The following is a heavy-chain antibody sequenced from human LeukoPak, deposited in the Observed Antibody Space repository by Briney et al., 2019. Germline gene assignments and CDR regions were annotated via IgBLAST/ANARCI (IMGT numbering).Heavy chain of an antibody. CDR2: IYPGDSDA. D-gene: IGHD2-21*02. J-gene: IGHJ4*02. CDR1: GYSLTNYW. V-gene: IGHV5-51*01. Sequence: GEPLKISGQRSGYSLTNYWIGWLGQLPGKGLEWMGIIYPGDSDASYRPSFQGQSTISADKSISTAYLQWSTLEPSETALFYCAASPPHCGADCPFHYWGQGTLVTVSS. CDR3: AASPPHCGADCPFHY.